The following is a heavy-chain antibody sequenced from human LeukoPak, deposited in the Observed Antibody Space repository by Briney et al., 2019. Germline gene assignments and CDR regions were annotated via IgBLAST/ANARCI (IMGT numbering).Heavy chain of an antibody. V-gene: IGHV1-2*02. J-gene: IGHJ4*02. CDR2: INPNSGGT. D-gene: IGHD6-13*01. CDR3: ARRGIPAAPYYFDY. CDR1: GYTFTGYY. Sequence: ASVKASCKASGYTFTGYYMHWVRQAPGQGLEWMGCINPNSGGTNYAQKFQGRVTMTRDTSISTAYMELSRLRSDDTAVYYCARRGIPAAPYYFDYWGQGTLVTVSS.